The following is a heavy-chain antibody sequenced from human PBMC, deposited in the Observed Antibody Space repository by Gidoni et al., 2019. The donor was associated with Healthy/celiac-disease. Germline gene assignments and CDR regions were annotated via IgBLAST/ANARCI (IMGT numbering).Heavy chain of an antibody. J-gene: IGHJ3*02. CDR3: ARLGLGLGAFDI. CDR1: GGSISISSYD. CDR2: SYYSGST. D-gene: IGHD6-19*01. Sequence: QLQLQESGPGLVKPSATLSLTCTVSGGSISISSYDWGWIRQPPGKGLEWIGSSYYSGSTYYNPSLKSRVTISVDTSKNQFSLKLSSVTAADTAVYYCARLGLGLGAFDIWGQGTMVTVSS. V-gene: IGHV4-39*01.